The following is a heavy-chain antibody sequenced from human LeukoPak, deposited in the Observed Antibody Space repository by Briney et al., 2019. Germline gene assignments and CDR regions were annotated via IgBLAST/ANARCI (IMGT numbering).Heavy chain of an antibody. D-gene: IGHD2-2*01. CDR1: GFTFGDYA. V-gene: IGHV3-9*01. J-gene: IGHJ4*02. CDR3: AKEGGKYCSSTSCYWDY. CDR2: ISRNSGNI. Sequence: PGRSLRLSCAASGFTFGDYAMHWVRQAPGKGLEWGSCISRNSGNIVYADSVKGRFTISRDNAKNSLYLQMNCLRAEDTALYYCAKEGGKYCSSTSCYWDYRGRGTLVRVSS.